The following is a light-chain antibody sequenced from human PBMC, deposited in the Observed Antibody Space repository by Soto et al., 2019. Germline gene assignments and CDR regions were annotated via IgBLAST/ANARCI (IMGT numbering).Light chain of an antibody. CDR2: DAS. J-gene: IGKJ2*02. V-gene: IGKV3D-20*02. Sequence: EIVLTQSPTTLSLSPGEGATLSCRASQRLLSSYLVWYQQRPGQAPRLLIYDASTRAPGIPDRFSGSGSGTDFILTISRVEPEDFATYYCLQYNIYCTFGQGTKLEIK. CDR1: QRLLSSY. CDR3: LQYNIYCT.